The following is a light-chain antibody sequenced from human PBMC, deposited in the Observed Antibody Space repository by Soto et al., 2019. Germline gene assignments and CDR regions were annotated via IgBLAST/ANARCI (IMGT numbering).Light chain of an antibody. V-gene: IGLV2-14*03. CDR3: TSRTTSTTMI. CDR1: SSDIGAYNF. J-gene: IGLJ2*01. Sequence: QSVLTQPASVSGSPGQSITISCTGTSSDIGAYNFVSWYQQHPGKAPKLMLYDVNIRPSGVSNRFSGSKSDNTASLTISRLQAEDEADYYSTSRTTSTTMIFGGGTKVTVL. CDR2: DVN.